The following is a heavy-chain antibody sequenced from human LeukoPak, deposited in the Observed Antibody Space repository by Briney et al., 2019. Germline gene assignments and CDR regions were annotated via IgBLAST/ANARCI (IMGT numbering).Heavy chain of an antibody. V-gene: IGHV4-61*02. D-gene: IGHD1-26*01. CDR2: IYSSGRT. CDR1: GGAISSDSYY. Sequence: PSETLSLTCTVSGGAISSDSYYWSWIRRPAGEGLEWIGRIYSSGRTNYNPSLKSRVTISVDMSRTQFSLKLNSVTAADTAIYYCARVLCGSFYCPLFDDWGQGTLVTVSS. J-gene: IGHJ4*02. CDR3: ARVLCGSFYCPLFDD.